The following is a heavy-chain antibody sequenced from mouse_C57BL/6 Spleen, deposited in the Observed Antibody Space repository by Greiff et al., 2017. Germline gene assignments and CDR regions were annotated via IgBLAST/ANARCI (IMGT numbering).Heavy chain of an antibody. D-gene: IGHD1-1*01. J-gene: IGHJ4*01. V-gene: IGHV1-80*01. CDR2: IYPGDGDT. CDR1: GYAFSSYW. Sequence: VKLMESGAELVKPGASVKISCKASGYAFSSYWMNWVKQRPGKGLEWIGQIYPGDGDTNYNGKFKGKATLTADKSSSTAYMQLSSLTSEDSAVYFCARNYYYGSSPAMDYWGQGTSVTVSS. CDR3: ARNYYYGSSPAMDY.